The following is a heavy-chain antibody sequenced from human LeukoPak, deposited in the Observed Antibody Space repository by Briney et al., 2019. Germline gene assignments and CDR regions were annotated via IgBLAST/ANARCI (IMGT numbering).Heavy chain of an antibody. D-gene: IGHD3-22*01. CDR2: IYYSGST. Sequence: SETLSLTCTVSGGSISSSSYYWGWIRQPPGKGLEWIGSIYYSGSTYYNPSLKSRVTISVDTSKNQFPLKLSSVTAADTAVYYCARHDLYYDSSGYYLRWGQGTLVTVSS. CDR3: ARHDLYYDSSGYYLR. V-gene: IGHV4-39*01. CDR1: GGSISSSSYY. J-gene: IGHJ4*02.